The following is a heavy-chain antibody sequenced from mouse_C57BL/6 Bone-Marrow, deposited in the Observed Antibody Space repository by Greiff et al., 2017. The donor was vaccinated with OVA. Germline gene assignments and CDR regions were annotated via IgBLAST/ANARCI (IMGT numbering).Heavy chain of an antibody. CDR1: GYTFTSYG. Sequence: QVQLKQSGAELARPGASVKLSCQASGYTFTSYGISWVKQRTGQGLEWIGEIYPRRGNTYYNEKFKGKATLTADKSSSTAYMELRSLTSEDSAVYFCARWNIYGNYDWFAYWGQGTLVTVSA. D-gene: IGHD2-1*01. J-gene: IGHJ3*01. CDR3: ARWNIYGNYDWFAY. V-gene: IGHV1-81*01. CDR2: IYPRRGNT.